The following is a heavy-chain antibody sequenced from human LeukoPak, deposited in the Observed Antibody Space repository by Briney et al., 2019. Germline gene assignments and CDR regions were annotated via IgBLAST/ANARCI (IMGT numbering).Heavy chain of an antibody. V-gene: IGHV7-4-1*02. CDR3: ARDSPPIYYGSGSYSDFDY. J-gene: IGHJ4*02. Sequence: ASVKVSCKASGYTFTSYAMNWVRQAPGQGLEWMGWINTNTGNPTYAQGFTGRFVFSLDTSVSTAYLQISSLKAEDTAVYYCARDSPPIYYGSGSYSDFDYWGQGTLVTVSS. CDR1: GYTFTSYA. CDR2: INTNTGNP. D-gene: IGHD3-10*01.